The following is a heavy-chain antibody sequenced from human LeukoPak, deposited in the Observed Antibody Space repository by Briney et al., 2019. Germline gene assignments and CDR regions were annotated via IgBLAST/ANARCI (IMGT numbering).Heavy chain of an antibody. Sequence: GSLRLSCAASGFTFSGYSMTWVRQAPGKGLEWVSYISSSSSTIYYADSVKGRFTISRDNARNSLYLQMKSLRAEDTAVYHCAREEVGFDYWGQGTLVTVSS. CDR2: ISSSSSTI. D-gene: IGHD1-26*01. CDR1: GFTFSGYS. V-gene: IGHV3-48*04. J-gene: IGHJ4*02. CDR3: AREEVGFDY.